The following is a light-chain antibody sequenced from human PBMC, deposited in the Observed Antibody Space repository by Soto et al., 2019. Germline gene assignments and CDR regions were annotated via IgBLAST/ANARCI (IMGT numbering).Light chain of an antibody. CDR3: QQYGSSPPRT. V-gene: IGKV3-20*01. Sequence: EMVMTQSPASLSVSPGGRAARSFMASQSVSINFAWYQQKPGQAPRLLIYDASTRATGIPARFSGSGSGTDFTLTISRLEPEDFAVYYCQQYGSSPPRTFGQGTKVDIK. CDR1: QSVSIN. CDR2: DAS. J-gene: IGKJ1*01.